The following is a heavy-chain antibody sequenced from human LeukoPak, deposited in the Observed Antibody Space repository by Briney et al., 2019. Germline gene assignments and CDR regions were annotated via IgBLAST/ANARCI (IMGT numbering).Heavy chain of an antibody. J-gene: IGHJ1*01. V-gene: IGHV3-23*01. CDR1: GFTFNIYA. CDR2: ISETSRKT. CDR3: VQEARRDGYKLAPVAEH. D-gene: IGHD5-24*01. Sequence: GGSLRLPCAASGFTFNIYAMSWVRQAPEKGLEWVSAISETSRKTYYADPVKGRFTISRDNSKNTLYLQMNDLRDEDTAVYYCVQEARRDGYKLAPVAEHWGQGTLVTVSS.